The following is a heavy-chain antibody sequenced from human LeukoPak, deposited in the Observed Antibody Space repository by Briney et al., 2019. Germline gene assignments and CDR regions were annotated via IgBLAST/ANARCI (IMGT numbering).Heavy chain of an antibody. J-gene: IGHJ4*02. CDR2: IYPGDSDT. CDR1: GYSFTSYW. D-gene: IGHD5-12*01. Sequence: GESLKISCKGSGYSFTSYWIGWVRQMPGKGLEWMGIIYPGDSDTRYSPSFQGQVTISADKSISTAYLQWSSLKASDTAMYHCARLPWGLVATVAYFDYWGQGTLVTVSS. CDR3: ARLPWGLVATVAYFDY. V-gene: IGHV5-51*01.